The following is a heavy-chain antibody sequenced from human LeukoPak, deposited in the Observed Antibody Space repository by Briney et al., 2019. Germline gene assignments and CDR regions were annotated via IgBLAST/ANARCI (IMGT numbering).Heavy chain of an antibody. D-gene: IGHD3-3*01. V-gene: IGHV4-38-2*01. CDR3: AGSRFLEWNDAFDI. Sequence: SETLSLTCAVSGYSISSGYYWGWIRQPPGKGLEWIGSIYHSGSTYYNPSLKSRVTISVDTSKNQFSLKLSSVTAADTAVYYCAGSRFLEWNDAFDIWGQGTIVTVSS. J-gene: IGHJ3*02. CDR2: IYHSGST. CDR1: GYSISSGYY.